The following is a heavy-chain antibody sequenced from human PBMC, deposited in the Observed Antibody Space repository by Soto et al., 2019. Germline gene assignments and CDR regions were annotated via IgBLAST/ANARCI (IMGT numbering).Heavy chain of an antibody. J-gene: IGHJ6*02. D-gene: IGHD2-8*01. Sequence: QVPLVQSGAEVKKPGASVKVSCKASGYTFTTYGITWVRQAPGQGLEWMGWISAYNGNTNYAQKLQGRVTMTTDTSTSTAYMELRSLRSDDTAVYYCARVAADCTNGVCYIYYGMDVWGQGTTVTVSS. CDR3: ARVAADCTNGVCYIYYGMDV. CDR1: GYTFTTYG. CDR2: ISAYNGNT. V-gene: IGHV1-18*01.